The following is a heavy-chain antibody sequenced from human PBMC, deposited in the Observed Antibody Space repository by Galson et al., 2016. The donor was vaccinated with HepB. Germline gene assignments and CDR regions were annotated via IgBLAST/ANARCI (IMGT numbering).Heavy chain of an antibody. Sequence: SVKVSCKVSGYTLTELSTHWVRQAPGKGLEWLGGFDPEDGEAIYAQKFQGRATMTEDTSTDTAYMELSSLRSDDTAVYYCATRWAVAGTLDAFDIWGQGTMVTVSS. CDR2: FDPEDGEA. J-gene: IGHJ3*02. CDR3: ATRWAVAGTLDAFDI. D-gene: IGHD6-19*01. V-gene: IGHV1-24*01. CDR1: GYTLTELS.